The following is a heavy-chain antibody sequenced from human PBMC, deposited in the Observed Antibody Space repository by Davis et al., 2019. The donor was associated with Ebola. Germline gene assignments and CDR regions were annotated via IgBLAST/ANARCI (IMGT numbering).Heavy chain of an antibody. V-gene: IGHV1-46*01. CDR1: GYTFTNYY. D-gene: IGHD3-16*01. CDR2: INHSGGRT. J-gene: IGHJ3*02. Sequence: AASVKVSCKASGYTFTNYYMHWLRQAPGQGLEWMGIINHSGGRTSYAQTFQGSATMTRDTSTSTVYMELSSLRPEDTAVYYCARARSGGSNVYYGRAFDIWGQGTMVTVSS. CDR3: ARARSGGSNVYYGRAFDI.